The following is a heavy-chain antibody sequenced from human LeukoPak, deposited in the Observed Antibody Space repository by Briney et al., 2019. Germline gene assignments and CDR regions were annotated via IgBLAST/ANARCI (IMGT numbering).Heavy chain of an antibody. D-gene: IGHD3-3*01. J-gene: IGHJ4*02. CDR3: ATLPLSITIFGVVPFDY. Sequence: GGSLRLSCAASGFTFSNYSMNWVRQAPGKGLEWVSSISFSGSYIYYADSLRGRITISRDNTKNSLYLQMNSLRAEDTAVYYCATLPLSITIFGVVPFDYWGQGTLVTVSS. CDR2: ISFSGSYI. CDR1: GFTFSNYS. V-gene: IGHV3-21*04.